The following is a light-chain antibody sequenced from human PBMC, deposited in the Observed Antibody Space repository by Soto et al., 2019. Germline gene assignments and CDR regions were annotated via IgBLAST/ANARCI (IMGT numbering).Light chain of an antibody. CDR3: SSFSSSSTVGV. V-gene: IGLV2-14*01. CDR1: SSDVGGYKY. Sequence: QSALAQPASVSGSPGQSITISCTGTSSDVGGYKYVSWYQQHPGKAPKLIIYDVSNRPSGVSNRFSGSKSGNTASLTISGLQAEDEADYYCSSFSSSSTVGVFGTGTKVTVL. J-gene: IGLJ1*01. CDR2: DVS.